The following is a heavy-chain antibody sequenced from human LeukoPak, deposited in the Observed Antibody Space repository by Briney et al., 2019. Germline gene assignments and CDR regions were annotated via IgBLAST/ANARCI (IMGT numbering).Heavy chain of an antibody. D-gene: IGHD2-15*01. CDR3: ASPPSGWTSGY. Sequence: PGGSLRLSCAASGFTFSSYWMHWVRQAPGKVLVWVSRINSDGSSTSYADSVKGRFTISRDNAKNTLYLQMNSLRAEDTAVYYCASPPSGWTSGYWGQGTLVTVSS. CDR2: INSDGSST. CDR1: GFTFSSYW. V-gene: IGHV3-74*01. J-gene: IGHJ4*02.